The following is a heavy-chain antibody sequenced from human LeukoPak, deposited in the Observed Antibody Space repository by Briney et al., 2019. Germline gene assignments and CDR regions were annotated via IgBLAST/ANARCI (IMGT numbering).Heavy chain of an antibody. D-gene: IGHD6-13*01. CDR1: GGSISSYSYY. V-gene: IGHV4-61*02. Sequence: PSETLSLTCTVSGGSISSYSYYWSWIRQPAGKGLEWIGRIYTSGSTNYNPSLKSRVTISVDTSKNQFSLKLSSVTAADTAVYYCATGAAAAGTDYWGQGTLVTVSS. CDR2: IYTSGST. J-gene: IGHJ4*02. CDR3: ATGAAAAGTDY.